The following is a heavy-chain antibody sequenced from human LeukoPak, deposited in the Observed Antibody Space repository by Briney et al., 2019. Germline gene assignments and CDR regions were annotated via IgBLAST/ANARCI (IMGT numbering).Heavy chain of an antibody. CDR1: GFTFSSYA. J-gene: IGHJ4*02. Sequence: GGSLRLSCAASGFTFSSYAMSWVRQAPGKGLEWVSATSGSGSRTYYADSVKGRFTISRDNSKNTLYLQMNSLRAEGTAVYYCAKRPDSGYDYSHHYFDYWGQGTLVTVSS. V-gene: IGHV3-23*01. CDR3: AKRPDSGYDYSHHYFDY. D-gene: IGHD5-12*01. CDR2: TSGSGSRT.